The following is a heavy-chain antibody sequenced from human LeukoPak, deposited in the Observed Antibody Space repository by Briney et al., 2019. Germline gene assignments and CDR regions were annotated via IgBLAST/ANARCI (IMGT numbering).Heavy chain of an antibody. CDR1: GFTFSSYE. J-gene: IGHJ6*02. D-gene: IGHD3-10*01. CDR3: ARDILLWFGEYYGMDV. Sequence: GGSLRLSCAASGFTFSSYEMNWVRQAPGKGLEWVSYISSSGSTIYYADSVKGRFTISRDNAKNTLYLQMNSLRAEDTAVYYCARDILLWFGEYYGMDVWGQGTTVTVSS. V-gene: IGHV3-48*03. CDR2: ISSSGSTI.